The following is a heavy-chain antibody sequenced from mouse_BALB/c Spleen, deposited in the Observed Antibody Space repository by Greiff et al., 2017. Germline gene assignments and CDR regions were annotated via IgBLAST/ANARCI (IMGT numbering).Heavy chain of an antibody. V-gene: IGHV1-14*01. CDR2: INPYNDGT. Sequence: VHVKQSGPELVKPGASVKMSCKASGYTFTSYVMHWVKQKPGQGLEWIGYINPYNDGTKYNEKFKGKATLTSDKSSSTAYMELSSLTSEDSAVYYCARSGWLRQNWYFDVWGAGTTVTVSS. CDR3: ARSGWLRQNWYFDV. J-gene: IGHJ1*01. CDR1: GYTFTSYV. D-gene: IGHD2-2*01.